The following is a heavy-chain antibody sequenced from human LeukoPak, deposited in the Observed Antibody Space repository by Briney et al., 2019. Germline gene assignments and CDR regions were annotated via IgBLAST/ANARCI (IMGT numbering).Heavy chain of an antibody. D-gene: IGHD2-2*01. CDR1: GFTFSSYA. V-gene: IGHV3-23*01. J-gene: IGHJ6*03. CDR2: ISGSGSST. CDR3: AKSGSTSLYYHYMDV. Sequence: PGGSLRLSCAASGFTFSSYAMSWVRQAPGKGLEWVSVISGSGSSTYYADSVKGRFTISRDNSKNTLYLQTNSLRAEDTAVYYCAKSGSTSLYYHYMDVWGKGTTVTVSS.